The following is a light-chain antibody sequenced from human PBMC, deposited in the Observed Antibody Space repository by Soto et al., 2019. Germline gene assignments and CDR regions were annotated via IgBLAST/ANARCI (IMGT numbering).Light chain of an antibody. J-gene: IGKJ1*01. V-gene: IGKV1-17*01. CDR1: QGIRKD. Sequence: QMTQSPSSLSASAGDSVTITCRASQGIRKDLGWYQQKPGKAPQRLIYGASFLHTGVPSRFSGSGSGTEFTLTISSLQPEDFATYFCLQHNHFPWTFGQGTKVDIK. CDR3: LQHNHFPWT. CDR2: GAS.